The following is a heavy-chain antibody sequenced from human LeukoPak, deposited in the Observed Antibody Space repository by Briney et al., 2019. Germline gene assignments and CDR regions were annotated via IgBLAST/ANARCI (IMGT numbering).Heavy chain of an antibody. Sequence: SETLSLNCTVPGGSISSYYWSWIRQPAGKGLEWIGRIYTSGSTNYNPSLKSLITMSLDTSKNQFSLKLSSVTPADTAVYYCAREVAAAGTIDYWGQGTLVTVSS. V-gene: IGHV4-4*07. CDR2: IYTSGST. CDR1: GGSISSYY. CDR3: AREVAAAGTIDY. J-gene: IGHJ4*02. D-gene: IGHD6-13*01.